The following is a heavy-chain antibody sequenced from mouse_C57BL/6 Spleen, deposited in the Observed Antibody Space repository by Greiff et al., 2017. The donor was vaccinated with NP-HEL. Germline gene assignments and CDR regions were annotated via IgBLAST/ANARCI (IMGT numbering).Heavy chain of an antibody. CDR1: GYAFSSSW. CDR2: IYPGDGDT. V-gene: IGHV1-82*01. J-gene: IGHJ2*01. CDR3: VLITTVVAGDY. Sequence: VQLQQSGPELVKPGASVKISCKASGYAFSSSWMNWVKQRPGKGLEWIGRIYPGDGDTNYNGKFKGKATLTADKSSSTAYMQLSSLTSEDSAVYFCVLITTVVAGDYWGQGTTLTVSS. D-gene: IGHD1-1*01.